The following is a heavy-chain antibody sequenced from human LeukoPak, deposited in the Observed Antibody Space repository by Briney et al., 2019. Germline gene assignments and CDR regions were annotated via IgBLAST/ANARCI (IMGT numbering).Heavy chain of an antibody. J-gene: IGHJ4*02. CDR2: IYPGDSDT. V-gene: IGHV5-51*01. D-gene: IGHD2-15*01. Sequence: GESLQISCQGSGYSFTTYWIGWVRQMPGIGLEWMGIIYPGDSDTTYSPSFQGQVTISADKSISTAYLQWSSLKASDTAMYYCARRGPVGFDYWGQGTLVTVSS. CDR3: ARRGPVGFDY. CDR1: GYSFTTYW.